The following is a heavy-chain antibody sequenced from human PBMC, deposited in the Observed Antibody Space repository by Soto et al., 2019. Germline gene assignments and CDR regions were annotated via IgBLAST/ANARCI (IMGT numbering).Heavy chain of an antibody. Sequence: PEASVKVSCKASGGTFNSYDINWVRQAPGQGLEWMGGIIPIVETPKYAQKFQGRVTITADESTNTVYMELSSLRSEDTAMYYCARLSRPNYYDTSGFFKDNWFDPWGQGTLVTVSS. J-gene: IGHJ5*02. D-gene: IGHD3-22*01. CDR2: IIPIVETP. CDR1: GGTFNSYD. CDR3: ARLSRPNYYDTSGFFKDNWFDP. V-gene: IGHV1-69*13.